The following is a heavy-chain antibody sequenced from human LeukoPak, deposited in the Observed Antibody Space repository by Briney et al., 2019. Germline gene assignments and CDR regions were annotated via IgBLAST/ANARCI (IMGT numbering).Heavy chain of an antibody. D-gene: IGHD2-21*02. CDR2: INSDGSNT. CDR3: AKDHRAYCGGDCVDFDY. CDR1: GFTFSSYW. V-gene: IGHV3-74*01. Sequence: TGGSLRLSCAASGFTFSSYWMNWVRQAPGKGLVWVSRINSDGSNTKYADSVKGRFTISRDNAKNTLYLQMNSLRAEDTAVYYCAKDHRAYCGGDCVDFDYWGQGTLVTVSS. J-gene: IGHJ4*02.